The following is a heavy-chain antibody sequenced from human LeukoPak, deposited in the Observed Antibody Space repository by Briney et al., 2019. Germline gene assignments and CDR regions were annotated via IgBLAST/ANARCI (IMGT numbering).Heavy chain of an antibody. D-gene: IGHD3-10*01. J-gene: IGHJ4*02. V-gene: IGHV4-31*03. Sequence: SETLSLTCTVSGGSISSGGYYWSWIRQHPGKGLEWIGYIYYSGSTYYNPSLKSRVTISVDTSKNQFSLKLSSVTAADTAVYYCARSRIMVRGVLDYWGQGTLVTVSS. CDR2: IYYSGST. CDR3: ARSRIMVRGVLDY. CDR1: GGSISSGGYY.